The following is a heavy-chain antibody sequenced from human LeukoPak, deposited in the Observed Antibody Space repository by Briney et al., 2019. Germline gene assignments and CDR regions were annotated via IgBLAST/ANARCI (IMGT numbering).Heavy chain of an antibody. CDR1: GGTFSSYA. Sequence: SLKVSCKASGGTFSSYAISWVRQAPGQGLEWMGGIIPIFGTANYAQKFQGRVTITADESTSTAYMELSSLRSEDTAVYYCARGAVGGYSGYDPDREGYYFDYWGQGTLVTVSS. D-gene: IGHD5-12*01. J-gene: IGHJ4*02. CDR2: IIPIFGTA. CDR3: ARGAVGGYSGYDPDREGYYFDY. V-gene: IGHV1-69*13.